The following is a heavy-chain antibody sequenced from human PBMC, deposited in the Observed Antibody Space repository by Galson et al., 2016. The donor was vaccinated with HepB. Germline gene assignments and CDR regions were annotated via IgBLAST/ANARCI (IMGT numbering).Heavy chain of an antibody. D-gene: IGHD1-26*01. CDR2: FYGGLNT. CDR1: GFTVSSNY. J-gene: IGHJ6*03. V-gene: IGHV3-53*01. CDR3: SRHSGNYYAGPMDV. Sequence: SLRLSCAASGFTVSSNYMSWVRQAPGKGLEWVSVFYGGLNTYYADSVKGRFTISRDNSRNTLYLQMNSLRVDDTALYYCSRHSGNYYAGPMDVWGKGTTVTVSS.